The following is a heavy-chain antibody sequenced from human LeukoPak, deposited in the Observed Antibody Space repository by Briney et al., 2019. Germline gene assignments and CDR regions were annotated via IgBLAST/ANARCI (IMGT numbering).Heavy chain of an antibody. CDR2: IWYDGSNK. D-gene: IGHD5-24*01. J-gene: IGHJ4*02. Sequence: GRSLRLSCAASGFTFSSYGMHWVRQAPGKGLEWVAVIWYDGSNKYYADSVKGRFTISRDNSMNTLYLQMNSLRAEDTAVYYCARDRVVDYYFDYWGQGTLVTVSS. V-gene: IGHV3-33*01. CDR1: GFTFSSYG. CDR3: ARDRVVDYYFDY.